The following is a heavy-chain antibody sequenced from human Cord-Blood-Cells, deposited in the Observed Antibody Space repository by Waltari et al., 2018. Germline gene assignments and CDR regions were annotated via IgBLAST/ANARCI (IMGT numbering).Heavy chain of an antibody. D-gene: IGHD5-12*01. CDR2: IYYSGST. CDR3: ARGRGGYSGYDDY. J-gene: IGHJ4*02. V-gene: IGHV4-30-4*08. Sequence: QVQLQESGPGLVKPSQTLSLTCTVSGGSISRGDYYWIWLSQPPGKGLEWIGYIYYSGSTYYNPSLKSRVTISVDTSKNQFSLKLSSVTAADTAVYYCARGRGGYSGYDDYWGQGTLVTVSS. CDR1: GGSISRGDYY.